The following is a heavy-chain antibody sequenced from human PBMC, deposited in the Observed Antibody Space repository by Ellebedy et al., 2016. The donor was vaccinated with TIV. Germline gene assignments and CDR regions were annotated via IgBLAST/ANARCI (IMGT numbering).Heavy chain of an antibody. CDR1: GGSISSGDYY. J-gene: IGHJ4*02. V-gene: IGHV4-30-4*01. Sequence: MPSATLSLTCTVSGGSISSGDYYWSWLRQPPGKGLEWIGYIYYSGSTYYNPSLKSRVTISVDTSKNQFSLKLSSVTAADTAVYYCARGEFSYGSYYFDYWGQGTLVTVSS. D-gene: IGHD5-18*01. CDR2: IYYSGST. CDR3: ARGEFSYGSYYFDY.